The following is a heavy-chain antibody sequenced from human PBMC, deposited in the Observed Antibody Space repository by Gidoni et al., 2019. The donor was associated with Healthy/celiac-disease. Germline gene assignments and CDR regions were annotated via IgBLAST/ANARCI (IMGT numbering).Heavy chain of an antibody. Sequence: EVQLVESGGGLVQPGGSLRLSCAASGFTVSSNYMSWVRQAPGKGLEWVSVIYSGGSTYYADSVKCRFTISRHNSKNTLYLQMNSLRAEDTAVYYCARDLGPIVTPHNWYFDLWGRGTLVTVSS. J-gene: IGHJ2*01. CDR3: ARDLGPIVTPHNWYFDL. D-gene: IGHD2-21*02. CDR2: IYSGGST. V-gene: IGHV3-53*04. CDR1: GFTVSSNY.